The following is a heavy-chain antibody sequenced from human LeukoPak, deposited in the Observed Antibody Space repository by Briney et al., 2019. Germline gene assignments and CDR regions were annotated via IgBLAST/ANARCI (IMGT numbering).Heavy chain of an antibody. CDR3: ARDFSWFGETHLDY. V-gene: IGHV7-4-1*02. CDR1: GYTFTSYY. CDR2: INTNTGNP. J-gene: IGHJ4*02. Sequence: GASVKVSCKASGYTFTSYYMHWVRQAPGQGLEWMGWINTNTGNPTYAQGFTGRFVFSLDTSVSTAYLQISSLKAEDTAVYYCARDFSWFGETHLDYWGQGTLVTVSS. D-gene: IGHD3-10*01.